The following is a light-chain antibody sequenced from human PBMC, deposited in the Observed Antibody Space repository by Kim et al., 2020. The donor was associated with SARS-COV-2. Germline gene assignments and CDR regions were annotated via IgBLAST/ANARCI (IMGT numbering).Light chain of an antibody. CDR2: KAS. J-gene: IGKJ2*01. CDR3: QQYLTYPYT. V-gene: IGKV1-5*03. CDR1: QTITIW. Sequence: IQMTQSPSTLSASLGDRVSITCRASQTITIWLAWFQQKPGKAPKLLIYKASHLESGVPSRFSGSGSGTEFTLTISSLQPDDFATYYCQQYLTYPYTLGQGTNLEI.